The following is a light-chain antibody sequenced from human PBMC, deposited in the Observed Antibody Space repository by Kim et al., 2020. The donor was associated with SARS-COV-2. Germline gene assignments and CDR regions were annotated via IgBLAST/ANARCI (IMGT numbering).Light chain of an antibody. V-gene: IGKV3-11*01. J-gene: IGKJ4*01. CDR3: QQRTSGLT. CDR1: QSISGQ. Sequence: EIVLTQSQGTLSLSPGERATLSCRASQSISGQLAWYQQKPGQAPRLLIYDAFDRATGIPARFSGSGSGTDFTLTISSLEPEDFAVYYCQQRTSGLTFGGGTKVDIK. CDR2: DAF.